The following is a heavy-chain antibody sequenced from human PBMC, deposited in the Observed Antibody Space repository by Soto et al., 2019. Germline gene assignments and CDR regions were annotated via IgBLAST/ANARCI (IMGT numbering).Heavy chain of an antibody. J-gene: IGHJ4*02. CDR2: VDYSGRT. CDR1: GGSCSSGNYY. CDR3: ARMRRPDDSNASSFDY. V-gene: IGHV4-30-4*01. Sequence: QGQLQESGPGLVKPSQTLSLTCSVAGGSCSSGNYYWTWIRQPPGKGLEWIGYVDYSGRTYYNPSLKSRLTISVDTSKNPFSLKLSSVTAADTAVYYGARMRRPDDSNASSFDYWGQGTLVTVAS. D-gene: IGHD3-22*01.